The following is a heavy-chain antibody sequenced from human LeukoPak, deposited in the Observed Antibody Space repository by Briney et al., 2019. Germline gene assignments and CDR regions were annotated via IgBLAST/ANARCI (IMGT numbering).Heavy chain of an antibody. J-gene: IGHJ4*02. V-gene: IGHV3-23*01. Sequence: GGSLRLSCAASGFTFSSYAMSWVRQAPGKGLEWVSAISGSGGSTYYADSVKGRFTISRDNSKNTLYLQMNSLRAKDTAVYYCVTITPRAVTTLALFDYWGQGTLVTVSS. CDR2: ISGSGGST. CDR3: VTITPRAVTTLALFDY. CDR1: GFTFSSYA. D-gene: IGHD4-11*01.